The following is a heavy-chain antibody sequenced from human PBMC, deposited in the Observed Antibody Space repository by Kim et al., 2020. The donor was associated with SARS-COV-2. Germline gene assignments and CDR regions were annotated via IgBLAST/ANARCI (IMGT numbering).Heavy chain of an antibody. CDR3: ARVWDDYVWGSYRSAWFDP. D-gene: IGHD3-16*02. V-gene: IGHV4-59*01. CDR2: IYYSGST. J-gene: IGHJ5*02. Sequence: SETLSLTCTVSGGSISSYYWSWIRQPPGKGLEWIGYIYYSGSTNYNPSLKSRVTISVDTSKNQFSLKLSSVTAADTAVYYCARVWDDYVWGSYRSAWFDPWGQGTLVTVSS. CDR1: GGSISSYY.